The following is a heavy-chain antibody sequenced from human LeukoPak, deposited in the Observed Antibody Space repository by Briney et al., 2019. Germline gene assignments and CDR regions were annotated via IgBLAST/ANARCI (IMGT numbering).Heavy chain of an antibody. CDR3: ATGRVGFWSGQGYFDL. CDR1: GYTLTELS. Sequence: ASVKVSCKVSGYTLTELSMHLVRQAPGKGLEWMGGFDPEDGETIYAQKFQGGVTMTEDTSTDTAYMELSSLRSEDTAVYYCATGRVGFWSGQGYFDLWGRGTLVTVSS. J-gene: IGHJ2*01. D-gene: IGHD3-3*01. V-gene: IGHV1-24*01. CDR2: FDPEDGET.